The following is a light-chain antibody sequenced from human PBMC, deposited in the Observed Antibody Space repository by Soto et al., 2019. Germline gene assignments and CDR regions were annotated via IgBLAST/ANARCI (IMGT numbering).Light chain of an antibody. J-gene: IGKJ5*01. Sequence: EIVLTQSPSTLSLSPGERATLSCRASQSVSSYLAWYQQKPGQAPRLLIYDASNRATGIPARFSGSGSGTDFTLTISSLEPEDFAVYYCQQYHNWPPITFGQGTRPAI. CDR1: QSVSSY. V-gene: IGKV3-11*01. CDR2: DAS. CDR3: QQYHNWPPIT.